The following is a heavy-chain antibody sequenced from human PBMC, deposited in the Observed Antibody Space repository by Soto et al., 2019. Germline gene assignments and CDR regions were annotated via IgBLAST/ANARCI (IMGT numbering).Heavy chain of an antibody. J-gene: IGHJ4*02. D-gene: IGHD3-16*02. CDR3: ARAYDYVWGSYRTFDY. Sequence: ASVKVSCKVSGYTLTELSMHWVRQAPGKGLEWMGGINAENGKTNYAQKFQGRVTMTTDTSTNTAYMELRSLRSDDTAVYYCARAYDYVWGSYRTFDYWGQGTLVTVSS. CDR1: GYTLTELS. CDR2: INAENGKT. V-gene: IGHV1-24*01.